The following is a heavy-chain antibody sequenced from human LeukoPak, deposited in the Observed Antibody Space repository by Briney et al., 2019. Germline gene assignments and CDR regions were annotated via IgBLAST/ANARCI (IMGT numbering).Heavy chain of an antibody. J-gene: IGHJ5*02. CDR1: GVSFSGYY. Sequence: SETLSLTCSVYGVSFSGYYWSWIRQPPGKGLEWIGEINHRGSTNYNPSLKSRVTISVDTSKNQFSLKLSSVTAADTAVYYCARGPRITIFGVDSAAGFDPWGQGTLVTVSS. V-gene: IGHV4-34*01. CDR2: INHRGST. D-gene: IGHD3-3*01. CDR3: ARGPRITIFGVDSAAGFDP.